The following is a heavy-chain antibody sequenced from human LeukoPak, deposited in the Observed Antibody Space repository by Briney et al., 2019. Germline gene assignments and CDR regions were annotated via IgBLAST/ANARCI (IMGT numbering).Heavy chain of an antibody. CDR3: ARGRGILQQQLVQVY. J-gene: IGHJ4*02. CDR1: GYTFTIYD. CDR2: MNPNSGNT. D-gene: IGHD6-13*01. Sequence: ASVKVSFKASGYTFTIYDINWVRQATGQGLEWMGWMNPNSGNTGYAQKFQGRVTMTRNTSISTAYMELSSLRSEDTAAYYCARGRGILQQQLVQVYWGQGTLVAVSS. V-gene: IGHV1-8*01.